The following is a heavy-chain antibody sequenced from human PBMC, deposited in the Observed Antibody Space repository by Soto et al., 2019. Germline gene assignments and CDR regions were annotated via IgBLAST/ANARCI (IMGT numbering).Heavy chain of an antibody. CDR2: IRPSGGRT. D-gene: IGHD5-18*01. V-gene: IGHV1-46*01. J-gene: IGHJ4*02. CDR1: GYTFTNYY. CDR3: AREPNESYYFDY. Sequence: ASVKVSCKASGYTFTNYYIHWVRQAPGQGLEWLGIIRPSGGRTEYAQRFQGRVTMTRDTSPSTVYMELTSLTSEDTAVYYCAREPNESYYFDYWGQGTLVTVSS.